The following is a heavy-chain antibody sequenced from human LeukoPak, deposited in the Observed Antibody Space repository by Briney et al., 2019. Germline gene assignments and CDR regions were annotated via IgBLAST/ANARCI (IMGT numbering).Heavy chain of an antibody. D-gene: IGHD3-16*01. V-gene: IGHV4-30-4*08. CDR1: GGSISSGDYY. J-gene: IGHJ4*02. Sequence: SQTLSLTCTVSGGSISSGDYYWSWIRQPPGKGLEWIGYIYYSGSTYYNPSLKSRVTISVDTSKNQFSLKLSSVTAADTAVYYCARGYGVMITFGGVLDYWGQGTLVTVSS. CDR3: ARGYGVMITFGGVLDY. CDR2: IYYSGST.